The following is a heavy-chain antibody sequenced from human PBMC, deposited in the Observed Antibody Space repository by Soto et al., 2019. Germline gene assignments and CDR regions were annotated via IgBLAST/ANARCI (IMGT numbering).Heavy chain of an antibody. Sequence: GGSLRLSCAASGFTFSNAWMNWVRQAPGKGLEWVGRIKSKTDGGTTDYAAPVKGRFTISRDDSKNTLYLQMNSLKTEDTAVYYCTTDSVEWELEGGYYYYGMDVWGQGTTVTVSS. CDR3: TTDSVEWELEGGYYYYGMDV. CDR1: GFTFSNAW. V-gene: IGHV3-15*07. D-gene: IGHD1-26*01. CDR2: IKSKTDGGTT. J-gene: IGHJ6*02.